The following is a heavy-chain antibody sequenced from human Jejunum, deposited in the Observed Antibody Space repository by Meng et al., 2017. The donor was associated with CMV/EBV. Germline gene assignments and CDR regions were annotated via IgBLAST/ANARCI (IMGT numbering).Heavy chain of an antibody. CDR1: GIIFSDYW. V-gene: IGHV3-7*01. D-gene: IGHD2-15*01. J-gene: IGHJ4*02. CDR2: INQDGGDK. Sequence: SCAFSGIIFSDYWMSWFRQPPGKGLEWVANINQDGGDKNYVDSVKGRFTISRDNAKKLLFLQMNSLRSEDTAVYYCARKEGDIWGRGTLVTVSS. CDR3: ARKEGDI.